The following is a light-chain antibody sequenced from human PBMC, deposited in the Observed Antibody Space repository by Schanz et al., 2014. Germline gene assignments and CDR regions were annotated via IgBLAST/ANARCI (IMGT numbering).Light chain of an antibody. CDR1: QSVSSF. CDR2: GAS. CDR3: QQYSFWPFT. J-gene: IGKJ4*01. V-gene: IGKV3-15*01. Sequence: EIVLTQSPATLSLSPGERATLSCRASQSVSSFLAWYQQKPGQAPRLLIYGASTRATGIPARFSGSGSGTEFTLTISSLQSEDLAVYYCQQYSFWPFTFGGGTRVEIK.